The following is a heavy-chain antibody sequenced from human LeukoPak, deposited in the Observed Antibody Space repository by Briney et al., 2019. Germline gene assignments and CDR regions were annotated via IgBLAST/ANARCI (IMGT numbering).Heavy chain of an antibody. D-gene: IGHD2-2*01. CDR3: ARSRIVVVPTVTISDLDY. CDR2: INHSGST. V-gene: IGHV4-34*01. Sequence: PSETLALTCAVYDGSFSGYYWSWIRQPPGKGLEWIGEINHSGSTTYHPSLKSRVTISVDTSKNEFSLKLSSVTAADTAVYYCARSRIVVVPTVTISDLDYWGQGTLVTVSS. CDR1: DGSFSGYY. J-gene: IGHJ4*02.